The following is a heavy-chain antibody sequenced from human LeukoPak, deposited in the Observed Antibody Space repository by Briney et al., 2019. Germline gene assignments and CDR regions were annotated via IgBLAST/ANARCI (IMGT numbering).Heavy chain of an antibody. V-gene: IGHV4-59*01. CDR3: AAMDTAMVTTDY. D-gene: IGHD5-18*01. CDR2: IYYSGST. CDR1: GGSISSYY. Sequence: SEALSLTCTVSGGSISSYYCSWIQQPPGKELEWIGYIYYSGSTNYNPSLKSRVTISVDTSKNQFSLKLSSVTAADTAVYYCAAMDTAMVTTDYWGQGTLVTVSS. J-gene: IGHJ4*02.